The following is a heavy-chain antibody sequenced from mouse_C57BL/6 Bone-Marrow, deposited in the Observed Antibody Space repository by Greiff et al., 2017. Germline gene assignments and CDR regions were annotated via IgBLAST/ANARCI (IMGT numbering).Heavy chain of an antibody. CDR2: ISDGGSYT. D-gene: IGHD1-1*01. J-gene: IGHJ2*01. CDR1: GFTFSSYA. Sequence: EVKLVESGGGLVKPGGSLKLSCAASGFTFSSYAMSWVRQTPEKRLEWVATISDGGSYTYYPDNVKGRFTISRDNAKNNLYLQMSHLKSEDTAMYYCARDAYYYGSSLYCDYWGQGTTLTVSS. CDR3: ARDAYYYGSSLYCDY. V-gene: IGHV5-4*01.